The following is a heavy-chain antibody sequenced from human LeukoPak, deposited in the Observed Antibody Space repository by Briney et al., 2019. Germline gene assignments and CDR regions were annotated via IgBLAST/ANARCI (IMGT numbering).Heavy chain of an antibody. CDR3: EASADAFDI. CDR2: ISGSGDST. CDR1: GFTFSNYA. V-gene: IGHV3-23*01. J-gene: IGHJ3*02. Sequence: GGSLRLSCAASGFTFSNYAMRWVRQAPGKGLEWVSGISGSGDSTYYADSVKGRFTISRDNSKNTLYLQMNSLRAEDTAVYYCEASADAFDIWGQGTMVTVSS. D-gene: IGHD6-19*01.